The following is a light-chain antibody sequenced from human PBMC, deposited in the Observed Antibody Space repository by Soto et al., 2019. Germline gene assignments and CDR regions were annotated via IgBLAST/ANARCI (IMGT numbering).Light chain of an antibody. J-gene: IGKJ1*01. Sequence: DIQMTQSPSSLSASVGDRVTITCRASQGIGNDLGWYQQKPGSAPKRLIYAASSLQSGVPSRFSGSGSGTEFTRTISCLQPEDFATYYCLQHNNYPRTFGQGTKVEIK. V-gene: IGKV1-17*01. CDR1: QGIGND. CDR2: AAS. CDR3: LQHNNYPRT.